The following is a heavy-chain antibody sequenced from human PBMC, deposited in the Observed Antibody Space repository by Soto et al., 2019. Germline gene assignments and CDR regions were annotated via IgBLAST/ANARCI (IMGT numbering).Heavy chain of an antibody. CDR1: GGTFSSYS. J-gene: IGHJ1*01. V-gene: IGHV1-69*01. D-gene: IGHD1-26*01. CDR3: ARDGGRNSGGLEH. Sequence: QVQLVQSGAEVKKPGSSVKVSCKASGGTFSSYSINWVRQAPGQGLEWMGEIIPIFGTANYAQKFQGRVTITADESTSKAYMELSSLRSEDTAVYDWARDGGRNSGGLEHCGQGTLVTVSS. CDR2: IIPIFGTA.